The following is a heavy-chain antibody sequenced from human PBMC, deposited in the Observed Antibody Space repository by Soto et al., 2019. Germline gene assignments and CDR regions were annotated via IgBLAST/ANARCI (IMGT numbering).Heavy chain of an antibody. CDR2: INPNNGAT. V-gene: IGHV1-2*02. J-gene: IGHJ5*02. CDR3: EPHYTDSSGYFDP. CDR1: GDIFTGNY. Sequence: XSVKVSCKASGDIFTGNYMHLVRQAPGQGLEYMGWINPNNGATNYAQNFQGRVTMTWDTSISTAYMEVRRLRSDDTAVYYCEPHYTDSSGYFDPWGQGTLVTVYS. D-gene: IGHD3-22*01.